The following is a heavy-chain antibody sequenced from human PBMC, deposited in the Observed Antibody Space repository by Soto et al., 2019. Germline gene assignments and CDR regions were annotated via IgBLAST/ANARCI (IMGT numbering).Heavy chain of an antibody. D-gene: IGHD2-2*01. J-gene: IGHJ4*02. CDR2: INPNSGGT. CDR1: GYTFTGYY. V-gene: IGHV1-2*04. Sequence: QVQLVQSGAEVKKPGASVKVSCKASGYTFTGYYMHWVRQAPGQGLEWMGWINPNSGGTNYAQKFQGWVTMTRDKSISTSYVELSRLISDDRAVYYCARDALGYCSSTSCYYFDYWGQGTLVTVSS. CDR3: ARDALGYCSSTSCYYFDY.